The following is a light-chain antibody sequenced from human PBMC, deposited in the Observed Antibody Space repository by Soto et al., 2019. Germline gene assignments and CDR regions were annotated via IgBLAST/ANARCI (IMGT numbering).Light chain of an antibody. J-gene: IGKJ4*01. CDR1: QSVNNN. V-gene: IGKV3-15*01. CDR2: GAS. Sequence: EIVMTQSPATLSVSPGERATLPCRASQSVNNNLAWYQQKPGQAPRLLIYGASATATGIPARFSGSGSGTEFTLTISSLQSEDFAVYYCQQYINWPLTFGGGTKVEIK. CDR3: QQYINWPLT.